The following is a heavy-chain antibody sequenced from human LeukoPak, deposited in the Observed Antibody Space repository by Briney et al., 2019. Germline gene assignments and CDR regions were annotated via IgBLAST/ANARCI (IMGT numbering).Heavy chain of an antibody. CDR1: GGSISSGSYY. CDR3: ARDRSNYGYYYYYMDV. D-gene: IGHD4-11*01. J-gene: IGHJ6*03. CDR2: IYTSGST. Sequence: SETLSLTCTVSGGSISSGSYYWSWIRQPAGKGLEWIGRIYTSGSTNYNPSLKSLVTISVDTSKNQFSLKLSSVTAADTAVYYCARDRSNYGYYYYYMDVWGKGTTVTVSS. V-gene: IGHV4-61*02.